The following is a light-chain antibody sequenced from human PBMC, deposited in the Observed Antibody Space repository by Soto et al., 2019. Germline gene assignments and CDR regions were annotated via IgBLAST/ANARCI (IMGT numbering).Light chain of an antibody. V-gene: IGLV2-14*01. Sequence: QSALTQPASVSGSPGQSITISCTGSSSDFGGYNYVSWYQQHPGKAPKLMIYEVSNRPSGVSNPFFGSKSGKTASLTISGPQAEDESDYYCSSYTSSTVVFGGGTKLTVL. CDR3: SSYTSSTVV. J-gene: IGLJ2*01. CDR1: SSDFGGYNY. CDR2: EVS.